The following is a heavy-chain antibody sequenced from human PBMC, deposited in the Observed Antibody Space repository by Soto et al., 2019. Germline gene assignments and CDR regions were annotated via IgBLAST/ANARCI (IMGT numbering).Heavy chain of an antibody. CDR3: AKDYGYCGGDCYSVFDY. V-gene: IGHV3-23*01. Sequence: PGGSLRLSCAASGFTFSSYAMSWVRQAPGKGLEWVSAISGSGGSTYYADSVKGRFTISRDNSKNTLYLQMNSLRAEDTAVYYCAKDYGYCGGDCYSVFDYWGQGTLVTVSS. CDR2: ISGSGGST. D-gene: IGHD2-21*02. J-gene: IGHJ4*02. CDR1: GFTFSSYA.